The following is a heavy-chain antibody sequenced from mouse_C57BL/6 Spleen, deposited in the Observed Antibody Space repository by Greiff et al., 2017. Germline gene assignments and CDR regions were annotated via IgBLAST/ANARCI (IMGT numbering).Heavy chain of an antibody. CDR2: IYPRSGNT. J-gene: IGHJ4*01. V-gene: IGHV1-81*01. CDR1: GYTFTSYG. Sequence: VQLQQSGAELARPGASVKLSCKASGYTFTSYGISWVKQRTGQGLEWIGEIYPRSGNTYYNEKFKGKATVTADNSSSTAYMEPRSLTSEDSAVYVCARGDSSGYVNYYAMDYWGQGTSVTVSS. CDR3: ARGDSSGYVNYYAMDY. D-gene: IGHD3-2*02.